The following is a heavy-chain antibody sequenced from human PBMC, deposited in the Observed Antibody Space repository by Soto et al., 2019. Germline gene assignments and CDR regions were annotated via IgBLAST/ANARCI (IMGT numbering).Heavy chain of an antibody. D-gene: IGHD3-16*01. CDR3: AKEMVGMSSSGGLEH. J-gene: IGHJ4*02. CDR2: ISWNSGTL. CDR1: GLTFDDYA. V-gene: IGHV3-9*01. Sequence: EVHLVESGGGLVQPGRSLRLSCVASGLTFDDYAMHWVRQAPGKGLEWVSGISWNSGTLGYADSVKGRFSISRDNAKNSIYLQMNSLRVEDTALYYCAKEMVGMSSSGGLEHWGQGTLVTVSS.